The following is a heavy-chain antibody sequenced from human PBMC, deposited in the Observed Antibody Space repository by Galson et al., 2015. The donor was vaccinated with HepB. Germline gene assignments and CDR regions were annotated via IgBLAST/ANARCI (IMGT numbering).Heavy chain of an antibody. D-gene: IGHD6-13*01. CDR3: ARHPFSSSWYFDS. J-gene: IGHJ4*02. V-gene: IGHV4-39*01. Sequence: ETLSLTCTVSGGSISSSSYYWGWVRQPPGKGLEWIGSVYYSGSTYYTPSLKSRVTTSVDTSKNQFSLKLSSVTAADMAVYYCARHPFSSSWYFDSWGQGTLVTVSS. CDR1: GGSISSSSYY. CDR2: VYYSGST.